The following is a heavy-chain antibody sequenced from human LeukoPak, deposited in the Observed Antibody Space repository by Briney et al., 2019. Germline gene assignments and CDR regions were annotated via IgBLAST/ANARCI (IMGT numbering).Heavy chain of an antibody. CDR2: IYYSGST. D-gene: IGHD6-13*01. V-gene: IGHV4-59*12. J-gene: IGHJ6*02. CDR3: AWSSSWYGMDV. CDR1: GGSISSYY. Sequence: SETLSLTCTVSGGSISSYYWSWIRQPPGKGLEWIGYIYYSGSTNYNPSLKSRVTISVDTSKNQFSLKLSSVTAADTAVYYRAWSSSWYGMDVWGQGTTVTVSS.